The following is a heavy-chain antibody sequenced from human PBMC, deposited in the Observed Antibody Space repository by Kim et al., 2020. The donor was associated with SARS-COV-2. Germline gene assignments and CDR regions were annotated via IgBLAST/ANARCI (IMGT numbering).Heavy chain of an antibody. J-gene: IGHJ4*02. CDR1: GFTFSNYA. V-gene: IGHV3-23*01. D-gene: IGHD3-10*01. CDR2: IHSSGDTT. Sequence: GGSLRLSCVASGFTFSNYAMTWVRQVPGKGLEWVSSIHSSGDTTYYADSVKGRFTVSRDNSKNTLYLQMNSLRAEDTAIYYCAKPILLVHINYYFNCWGQGTLVTVSS. CDR3: AKPILLVHINYYFNC.